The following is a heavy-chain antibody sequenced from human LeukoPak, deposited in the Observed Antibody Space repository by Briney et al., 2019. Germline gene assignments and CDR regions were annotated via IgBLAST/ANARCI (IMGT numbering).Heavy chain of an antibody. D-gene: IGHD3/OR15-3a*01. CDR3: AVLDGLFPFDY. Sequence: PGRSLRLSCAASGFTFSSYAMHWVRQAPGKGLEWVAVISYDGSNKYYADSVKGRFTISRDNSKNTLYLQMNSLRAEDTAVYYCAVLDGLFPFDYWGQGTLVTVSS. V-gene: IGHV3-30-3*01. CDR2: ISYDGSNK. J-gene: IGHJ4*02. CDR1: GFTFSSYA.